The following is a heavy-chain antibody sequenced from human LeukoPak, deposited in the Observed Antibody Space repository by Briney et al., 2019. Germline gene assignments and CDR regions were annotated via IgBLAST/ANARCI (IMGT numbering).Heavy chain of an antibody. D-gene: IGHD3-3*01. V-gene: IGHV4-30-2*01. CDR3: ATGLRFLNH. J-gene: IGHJ5*02. CDR2: IYHSGST. Sequence: PSETLSLTCAVSGGSISSGGYFWSWIRQPPGKGLEWIGYIYHSGSTYYNPSLKSRVTISVDRSKNQFSLKLSSVTAADTAVYYCATGLRFLNHWGQGTLVTVSS. CDR1: GGSISSGGYF.